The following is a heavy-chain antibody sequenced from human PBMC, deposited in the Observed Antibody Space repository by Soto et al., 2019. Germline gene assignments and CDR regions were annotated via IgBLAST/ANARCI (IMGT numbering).Heavy chain of an antibody. J-gene: IGHJ6*02. D-gene: IGHD2-15*01. CDR2: INDSGST. Sequence: QVQLQQWGAGLLKPSETLSLTCAVYGGSFSGYYWSWIRQPPGKGLEWIGEINDSGSTNYNPSLKSRVTISVDTPKNQLSLKLSSVTAAATAVYYCARGRGLYCSGGSCYYYYGMDVWGQGTTVTVSS. CDR3: ARGRGLYCSGGSCYYYYGMDV. V-gene: IGHV4-34*01. CDR1: GGSFSGYY.